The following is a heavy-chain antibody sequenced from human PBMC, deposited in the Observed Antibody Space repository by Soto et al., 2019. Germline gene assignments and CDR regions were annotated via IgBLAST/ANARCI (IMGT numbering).Heavy chain of an antibody. CDR1: GFTFSSYA. CDR3: AKASNGDYYDRGGYSRHRDDY. CDR2: ITGGGGGT. Sequence: EVQLLESGGGLVQPGGSLRLSCAASGFTFSSYAMSWVRQAPGKGLEWVSAITGGGGGTYYANSVKGRFTISRDNSKNTLYLQLNSLRAEDTAVYYCAKASNGDYYDRGGYSRHRDDYWGQGTLVTVSS. D-gene: IGHD3-22*01. J-gene: IGHJ4*02. V-gene: IGHV3-23*01.